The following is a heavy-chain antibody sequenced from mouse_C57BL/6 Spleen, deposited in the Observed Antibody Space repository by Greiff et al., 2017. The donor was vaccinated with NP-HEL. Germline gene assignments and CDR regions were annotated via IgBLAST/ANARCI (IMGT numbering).Heavy chain of an antibody. D-gene: IGHD1-1*01. Sequence: VQLQQSGAELVRPGSSVKLSCKASGYTFTSYWMHWVKQRPIQGLEWIGNIDPSDSETHYNQKFKDKATLTVDKSSSTAYMQLSSLTSEDSAVYYCARNHDYGSSSFDYGGQGTTLTVSS. CDR3: ARNHDYGSSSFDY. J-gene: IGHJ2*01. CDR2: IDPSDSET. V-gene: IGHV1-52*01. CDR1: GYTFTSYW.